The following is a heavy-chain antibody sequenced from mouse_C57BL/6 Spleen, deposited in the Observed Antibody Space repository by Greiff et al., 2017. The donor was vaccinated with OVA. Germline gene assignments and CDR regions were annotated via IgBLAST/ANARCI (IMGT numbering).Heavy chain of an antibody. CDR1: GYTFTDYY. Sequence: VQLKQSGPVLVKPGASVKMSCKASGYTFTDYYMNWVKQSPGKSLEWIGVINPYNGGTSYNQKFKGKATLTVDKSSSTAYMELNSLTSEDSAVYYCARGDSNYAMDYWGQGTSVTVSS. V-gene: IGHV1-19*01. D-gene: IGHD2-5*01. J-gene: IGHJ4*01. CDR3: ARGDSNYAMDY. CDR2: INPYNGGT.